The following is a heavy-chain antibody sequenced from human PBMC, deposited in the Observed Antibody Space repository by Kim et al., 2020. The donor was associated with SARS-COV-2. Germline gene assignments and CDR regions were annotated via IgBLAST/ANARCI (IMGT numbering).Heavy chain of an antibody. V-gene: IGHV4-59*03. J-gene: IGHJ4*01. CDR1: GVSIRNDY. CDR2: IYYGGAT. D-gene: IGHD6-25*01. CDR3: AKSEARGSGRQFDY. Sequence: SETLSLTCTASGVSIRNDYCSWIRQVPGKGLEWIGYIYYGGATDYNPSLKSRVTISFDTSKNEFSLEFTSVTAADTAIYYCAKSEARGSGRQFDYWG.